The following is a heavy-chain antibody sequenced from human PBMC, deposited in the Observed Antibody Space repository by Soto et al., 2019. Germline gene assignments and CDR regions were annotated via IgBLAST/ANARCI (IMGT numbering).Heavy chain of an antibody. CDR1: GFNVNSDY. CDR3: ATWHEREHAYDV. D-gene: IGHD1-1*01. J-gene: IGHJ3*01. V-gene: IGHV3-53*01. CDR2: IYSGETT. Sequence: ESGGGLIHPGGSLRLSCAASGFNVNSDYMNWVRQTPGKGLEWVASIYSGETTYYADSVRGRFTISSDKSKNTVYLQMNDLRPDDTAVYYCATWHEREHAYDVWGQGTTVTVSS.